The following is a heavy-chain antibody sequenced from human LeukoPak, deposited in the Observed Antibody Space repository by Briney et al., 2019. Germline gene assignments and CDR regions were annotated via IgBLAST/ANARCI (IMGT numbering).Heavy chain of an antibody. J-gene: IGHJ4*02. V-gene: IGHV3-74*01. CDR3: TRGGENIAVRPFDY. Sequence: GGSLRLSCAASGFTFSNYWMHWVRQAPGKGLVWVSRINSDGSSASYADSVKGRFTISRDNAKNTLYLQMNSLRSEDTAVYYCTRGGENIAVRPFDYWGQGTLVTVSS. CDR1: GFTFSNYW. D-gene: IGHD6-6*01. CDR2: INSDGSSA.